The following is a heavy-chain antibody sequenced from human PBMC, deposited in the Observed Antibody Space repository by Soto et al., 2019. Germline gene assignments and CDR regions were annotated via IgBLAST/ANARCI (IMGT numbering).Heavy chain of an antibody. CDR1: GGSISGYY. V-gene: IGHV4-59*01. D-gene: IGHD5-12*01. J-gene: IGHJ4*02. Sequence: SETLSLTCSVSGGSISGYYWSWIRQPPGKGLEWIGYIYDGDSANYNPSLKSRVIISVDTSRNQFSLRLSSVTAADTAVYYCAAGGGLPRYYWGQGTLVTVSS. CDR3: AAGGGLPRYY. CDR2: IYDGDSA.